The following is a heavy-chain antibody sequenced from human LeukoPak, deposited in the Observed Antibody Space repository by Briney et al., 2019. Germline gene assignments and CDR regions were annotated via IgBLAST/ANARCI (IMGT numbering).Heavy chain of an antibody. Sequence: PGGSLRLSCAASGFTFSSYPMHWVRQAPGKGLVWVSRINSDGSITSYADSVKGRFTISRDNAKNTLYLQMNSLRAEDTAVFYCARVGTVAGTGYFDYWGQGTLVTVSS. J-gene: IGHJ4*02. CDR3: ARVGTVAGTGYFDY. D-gene: IGHD6-19*01. CDR1: GFTFSSYP. CDR2: INSDGSIT. V-gene: IGHV3-74*01.